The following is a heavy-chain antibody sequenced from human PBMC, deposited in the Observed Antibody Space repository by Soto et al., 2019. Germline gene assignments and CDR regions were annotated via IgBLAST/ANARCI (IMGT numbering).Heavy chain of an antibody. Sequence: SETLSLTSAVSGGSISSSNRWSWVRQPPGKGLEWIGEIYHSGSTNYNPSLKSRVTISVDTSKNQFSLKLRSLTPADTAVYYCAIVGSLTVAYDIWGQGTMVTVSS. CDR3: AIVGSLTVAYDI. J-gene: IGHJ3*02. V-gene: IGHV4-4*02. CDR2: IYHSGST. CDR1: GGSISSSNR. D-gene: IGHD1-26*01.